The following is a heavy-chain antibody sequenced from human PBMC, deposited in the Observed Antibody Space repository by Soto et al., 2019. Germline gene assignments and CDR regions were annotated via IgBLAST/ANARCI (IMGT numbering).Heavy chain of an antibody. CDR1: GGTFSSYA. CDR2: IIPIFGTA. CDR3: ARGGYCSSTSCRIAGWFDP. J-gene: IGHJ5*02. D-gene: IGHD2-2*01. V-gene: IGHV1-69*01. Sequence: QVQLVQSGAEVKKPGSSVKVSCKASGGTFSSYAISWVRQAPGQGLEWMGGIIPIFGTANYAQKFQGRVTITADECTSTAYMELSSLRSEETAVYYCARGGYCSSTSCRIAGWFDPWGQGNLVTVSS.